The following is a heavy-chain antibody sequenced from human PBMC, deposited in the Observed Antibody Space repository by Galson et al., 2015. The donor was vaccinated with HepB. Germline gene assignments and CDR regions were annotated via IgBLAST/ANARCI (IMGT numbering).Heavy chain of an antibody. CDR3: ASWGLIRTTGTDDAFDI. V-gene: IGHV3-11*03. CDR1: GFIFSDYY. CDR2: ISGDSSYT. D-gene: IGHD1-1*01. J-gene: IGHJ3*02. Sequence: SLRLSCAASGFIFSDYYMAWIRQAPGRGLEWLPYISGDSSYTNYADSVQGRFTISRDNANNSLYLQVNSLRVDDTAMYYCASWGLIRTTGTDDAFDIWGQGTMVTVSS.